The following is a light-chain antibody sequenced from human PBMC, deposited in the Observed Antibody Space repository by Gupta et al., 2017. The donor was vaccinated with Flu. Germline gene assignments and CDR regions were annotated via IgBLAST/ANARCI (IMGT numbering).Light chain of an antibody. CDR2: WAS. CDR1: QSVLYSANNKNY. CDR3: QQCSSTPYS. Sequence: DIVMTQSPDSLAVPLGERATINCKSSQSVLYSANNKNYLAWYQQKPGQPPKLLIYWASTRESGVPDRFSGSGSGTDFTLTISSLQTEDVAVYYCQQCSSTPYSFGQGTKLAIK. J-gene: IGKJ2*03. V-gene: IGKV4-1*01.